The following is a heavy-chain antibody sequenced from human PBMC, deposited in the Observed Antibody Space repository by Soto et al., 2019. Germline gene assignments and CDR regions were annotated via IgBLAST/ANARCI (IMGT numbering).Heavy chain of an antibody. J-gene: IGHJ6*02. CDR1: GGSISSSNW. CDR2: IYHSGST. CDR3: ARVVGGYNYGMDV. D-gene: IGHD2-2*01. Sequence: QVQLQESGPGLVKPSGTLSLTCAVSGGSISSSNWWSWVRQPPGKGLEWIGEIYHSGSTNYNPSLKSRVTISVSKSKNQSSLKLSSVTAADTAVYYFARVVGGYNYGMDVWGQGTTVTVSS. V-gene: IGHV4-4*02.